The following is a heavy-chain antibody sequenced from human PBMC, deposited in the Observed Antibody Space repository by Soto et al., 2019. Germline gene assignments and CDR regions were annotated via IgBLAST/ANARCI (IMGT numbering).Heavy chain of an antibody. CDR3: ARGLLKDTSFWSGYYVYYYYYYGMDV. Sequence: ASVKVSCTDSGYTFTSYDINWVRQATGQGLEWMGWMNPNSGNTGYAQKFQGRVTMTRNTSISTAYMELSSLRSEDTAVYYCARGLLKDTSFWSGYYVYYYYYYGMDVWGQGTTVTVSS. V-gene: IGHV1-8*01. CDR2: MNPNSGNT. CDR1: GYTFTSYD. J-gene: IGHJ6*02. D-gene: IGHD3-3*01.